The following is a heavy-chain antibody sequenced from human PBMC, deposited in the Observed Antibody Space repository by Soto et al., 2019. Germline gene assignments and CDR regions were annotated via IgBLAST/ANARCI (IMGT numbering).Heavy chain of an antibody. CDR1: GGTFSSYA. D-gene: IGHD2-2*02. V-gene: IGHV1-69*13. J-gene: IGHJ6*02. CDR2: SIPIFGTA. Sequence: SVKVSCKASGGTFSSYAISWVRQAPGQGVEWMGWSIPIFGTANYAQKFQGRVTITADESTSTAYMELSSLRSEDTAVYYCARDLFRSVVVVPAAIAPGYYYGMDVWGQGTTVTVSS. CDR3: ARDLFRSVVVVPAAIAPGYYYGMDV.